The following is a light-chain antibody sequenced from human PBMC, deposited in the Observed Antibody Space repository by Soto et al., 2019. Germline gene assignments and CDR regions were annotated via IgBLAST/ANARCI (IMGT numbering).Light chain of an antibody. CDR1: RIIDTY. J-gene: IGKJ5*01. V-gene: IGKV1-39*01. Sequence: AAGDRVTITCRASRIIDTYVDWYQQKPGKAPDLLIYLASTLQVGVPSRFSGSGSGTDFTLTISGLQPEDFATYYCKHSYNTPITFGQGTRLDIK. CDR3: KHSYNTPIT. CDR2: LAS.